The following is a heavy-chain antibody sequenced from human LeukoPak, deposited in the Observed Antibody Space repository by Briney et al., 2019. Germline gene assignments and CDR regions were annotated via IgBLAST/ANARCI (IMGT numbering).Heavy chain of an antibody. Sequence: PGGSLRLSCAASGFTFSSYWMSWVRQAPGKGLEWVANIKQDGSEKYYVDSVKGRFTISRDNAKNSLYLQMNSLRAEDTAVYYCARHPGIAAAGTGSGYWGQGTLVTVSS. CDR2: IKQDGSEK. CDR1: GFTFSSYW. CDR3: ARHPGIAAAGTGSGY. V-gene: IGHV3-7*01. D-gene: IGHD6-13*01. J-gene: IGHJ4*02.